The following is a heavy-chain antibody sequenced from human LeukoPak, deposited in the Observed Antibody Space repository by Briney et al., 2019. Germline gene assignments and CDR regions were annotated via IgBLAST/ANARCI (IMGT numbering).Heavy chain of an antibody. D-gene: IGHD5/OR15-5a*01. J-gene: IGHJ4*02. CDR2: IYTSEST. CDR1: GGSICSYY. CDR3: AMSSLAVYFDY. V-gene: IGHV4-4*07. Sequence: SVTLSLTCTVSGGSICSYYWRWLRQPAGKGREWIGRIYTSESTNYNPSLKSRVTMSVDTSKNQFSLKLSSVTAADTAVYFCAMSSLAVYFDYWGQGTLVTASS.